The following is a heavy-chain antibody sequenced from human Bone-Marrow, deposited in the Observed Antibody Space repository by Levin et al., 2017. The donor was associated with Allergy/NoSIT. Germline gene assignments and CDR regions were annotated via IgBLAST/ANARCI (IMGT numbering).Heavy chain of an antibody. CDR3: ARDRGSSGWYVPARRGQDG. Sequence: LGESLKISCAASGFTFSSYSMNWVRQAPGKGLEWVSSISSSSSYIYYADSVKGRFTISRDNAKNSLYLQMNSLRAEDTAVYYCARDRGSSGWYVPARRGQDGWGKGTTVTVSS. V-gene: IGHV3-21*01. D-gene: IGHD6-19*01. J-gene: IGHJ6*04. CDR1: GFTFSSYS. CDR2: ISSSSSYI.